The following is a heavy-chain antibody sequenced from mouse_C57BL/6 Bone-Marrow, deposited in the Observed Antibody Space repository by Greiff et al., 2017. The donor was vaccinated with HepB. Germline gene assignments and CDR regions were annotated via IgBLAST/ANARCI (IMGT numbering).Heavy chain of an antibody. CDR2: ISSGGSYT. J-gene: IGHJ4*01. V-gene: IGHV5-6*01. CDR3: ARPYYGSSYYAMDY. CDR1: GFTFSSYG. Sequence: VQLQQSGGDLVKPGGSLKLSCAASGFTFSSYGMSWVRQTPDKRLEWVATISSGGSYTYYPDSVKGRFTISRDNAKNTLYLQMSSLKSEDTAMYYCARPYYGSSYYAMDYWGQGTSVTVSS. D-gene: IGHD1-1*01.